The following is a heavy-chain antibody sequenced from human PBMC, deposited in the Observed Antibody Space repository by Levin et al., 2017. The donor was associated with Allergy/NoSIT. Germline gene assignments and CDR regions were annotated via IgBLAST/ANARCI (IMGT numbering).Heavy chain of an antibody. CDR2: INPNSGGT. V-gene: IGHV1-2*02. Sequence: ASVKVSCKASGYTFTGYYMHWVRQAPGQGLEWMGWINPNSGGTNYAQKFQGRVTMTRDTSISTAYMELSRLRSDDTAVYYCARGQDIVVVVAAETTHYYYYGMDVWGQGTTVTVSS. J-gene: IGHJ6*02. CDR3: ARGQDIVVVVAAETTHYYYYGMDV. CDR1: GYTFTGYY. D-gene: IGHD2-15*01.